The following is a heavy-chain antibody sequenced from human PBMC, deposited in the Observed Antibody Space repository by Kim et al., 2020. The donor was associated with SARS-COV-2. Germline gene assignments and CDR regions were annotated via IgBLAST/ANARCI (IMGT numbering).Heavy chain of an antibody. J-gene: IGHJ2*01. CDR2: IYYSGST. V-gene: IGHV4-59*01. CDR1: GGSISSYY. Sequence: SETLSLTCTVSGGSISSYYWSWIRQPPGKGLEWIGYIYYSGSTNYNPSLKSRVTISVDTSKNQFSLKLSSVTAADTAVYYCARLVGGAQDWYFDLWGRGTLVTVSS. CDR3: ARLVGGAQDWYFDL. D-gene: IGHD1-26*01.